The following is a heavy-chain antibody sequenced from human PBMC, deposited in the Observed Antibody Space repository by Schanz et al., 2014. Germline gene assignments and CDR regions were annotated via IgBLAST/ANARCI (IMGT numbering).Heavy chain of an antibody. CDR3: ARNRGSGGQNWYFDL. CDR2: ISSGGGST. V-gene: IGHV3-23*01. CDR1: GFNFSSYS. Sequence: EVQLLESGGGLVQPGGSLRLSCAASGFNFSSYSLNWVRQAPGKGLEWVSSISSGGGSTYYADSVKGRFTISRDNAKNLLYLQMNSLRAEDTAVYYCARNRGSGGQNWYFDLWGRGTLVTVSS. J-gene: IGHJ2*01. D-gene: IGHD1-26*01.